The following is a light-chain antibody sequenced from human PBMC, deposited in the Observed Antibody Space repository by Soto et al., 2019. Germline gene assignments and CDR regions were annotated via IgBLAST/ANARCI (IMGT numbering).Light chain of an antibody. CDR2: GVT. J-gene: IGLJ3*02. Sequence: QSALAQPASLSGSPGQSITISCTGTSTDVGGHDFVSWYQQRPGKAPKLLIYGVTNRPSGVSYRFSGSKSGTTASLTISGLQADDEADYYCLSYTSTAARGFGGGTKLTVL. CDR1: STDVGGHDF. CDR3: LSYTSTAARG. V-gene: IGLV2-14*01.